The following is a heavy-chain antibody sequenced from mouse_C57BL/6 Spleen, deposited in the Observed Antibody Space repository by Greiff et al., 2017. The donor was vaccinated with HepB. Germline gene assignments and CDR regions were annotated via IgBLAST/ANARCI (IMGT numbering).Heavy chain of an antibody. CDR3: ARALFITTVVALDY. V-gene: IGHV5-4*03. D-gene: IGHD1-1*01. CDR2: ISDGGSYT. Sequence: EVKLMESGGGLVKPGGSLKLSCAASGFTFSSYAMSWVRQTPEKRLEWVATISDGGSYTYYPDNVKGRFTISRDNAKNNLYLQMSHLKSEDTAMYYCARALFITTVVALDYWGQGTTLTVSS. J-gene: IGHJ2*01. CDR1: GFTFSSYA.